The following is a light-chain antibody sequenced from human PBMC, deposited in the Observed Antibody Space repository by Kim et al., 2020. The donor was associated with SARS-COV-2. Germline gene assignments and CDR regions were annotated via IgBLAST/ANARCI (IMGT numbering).Light chain of an antibody. CDR1: SSDVGAYNC. V-gene: IGLV2-8*01. Sequence: PGQSVTISCTGTSSDVGAYNCVSWYQQYPGKAPRLIIYEVNRRPSGVPDRFSGSTSGNTASLTVSGLQAEDEADYYCSSFAGNKKVFGGGTQLTVL. J-gene: IGLJ3*02. CDR2: EVN. CDR3: SSFAGNKKV.